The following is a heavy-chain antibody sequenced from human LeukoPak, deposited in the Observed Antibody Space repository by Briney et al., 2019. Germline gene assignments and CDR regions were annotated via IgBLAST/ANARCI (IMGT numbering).Heavy chain of an antibody. CDR3: ARDRYSGSYLDY. V-gene: IGHV4-59*01. CDR1: GGSISSYY. Sequence: SETLSLTCTVSGGSISSYYWSWIRQPPGKGLEWLGYIYYSGSTNYNPSLKSRVTISVDTSKNQFSLKLSSVNAADTAVYYCARDRYSGSYLDYWGQGTLVTVSS. D-gene: IGHD1-26*01. CDR2: IYYSGST. J-gene: IGHJ4*02.